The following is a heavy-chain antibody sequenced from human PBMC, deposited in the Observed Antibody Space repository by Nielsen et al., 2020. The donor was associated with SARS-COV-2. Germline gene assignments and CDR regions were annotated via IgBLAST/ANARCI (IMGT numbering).Heavy chain of an antibody. Sequence: SETLSLTCTVSVGSVSSGSYYWSWIRQPPGKGLEWNGYIYYSGSTNYNPSLKSRVTISVDTSKTQFSLKLSSVTAADTAVYYCASVLWDYYYYGMDVWGQGTTVTVSS. CDR1: VGSVSSGSYY. CDR2: IYYSGST. V-gene: IGHV4-61*01. J-gene: IGHJ6*02. CDR3: ASVLWDYYYYGMDV. D-gene: IGHD3-10*01.